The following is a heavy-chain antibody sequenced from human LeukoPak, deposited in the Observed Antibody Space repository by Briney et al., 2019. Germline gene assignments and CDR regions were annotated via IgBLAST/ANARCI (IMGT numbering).Heavy chain of an antibody. J-gene: IGHJ4*02. CDR2: ISRSSTTI. CDR1: GFTFSTYH. Sequence: GGSLRLSCAAASGFTFSTYHINWVRQAPGKGLEWVSYISRSSTTIYYADSVKGRFTISRDHAKNSLYLQMNSLRAEDTAVYHCATDYYDSSGYYTGSYWGQGTLVTVSS. D-gene: IGHD3-22*01. V-gene: IGHV3-48*01. CDR3: ATDYYDSSGYYTGSY.